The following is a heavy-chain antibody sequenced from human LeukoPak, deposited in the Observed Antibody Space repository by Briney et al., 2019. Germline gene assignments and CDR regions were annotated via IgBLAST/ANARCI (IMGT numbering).Heavy chain of an antibody. D-gene: IGHD4-17*01. CDR2: IIPIFGTA. CDR3: AGDGYGDPDEI. J-gene: IGHJ4*02. CDR1: GGTFSSYA. V-gene: IGHV1-69*05. Sequence: SVKVSCKASGGTFSSYAISWVRQAPGQGLEWMGRIIPIFGTANYAQKFQGRVTITTDESTSTAYMELSSLRSEDTAVYYCAGDGYGDPDEIWGQGTLVTASS.